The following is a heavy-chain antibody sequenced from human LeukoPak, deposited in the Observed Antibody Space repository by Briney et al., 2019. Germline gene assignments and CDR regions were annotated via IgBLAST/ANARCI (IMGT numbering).Heavy chain of an antibody. CDR2: IYTSGNT. D-gene: IGHD2-2*01. V-gene: IGHV4-61*02. CDR1: GGSISRSSFY. J-gene: IGHJ6*03. Sequence: SQTLSLTCTVSGGSISRSSFYWSWIRQPAGTGLEWIGRIYTSGNTNYNPSLQSRASISIDTSKNQFSLKLSSVTAADTAVNYCARARIYCSSTSCYPPYYMDVWGKGTTVTVSS. CDR3: ARARIYCSSTSCYPPYYMDV.